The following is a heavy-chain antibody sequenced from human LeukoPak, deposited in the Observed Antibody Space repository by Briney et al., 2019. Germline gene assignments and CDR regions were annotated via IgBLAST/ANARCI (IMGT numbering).Heavy chain of an antibody. Sequence: GGSLRLSCAASGFSLSRYEMNWVRQAPGKGLEWLSYVSPSGAISYYADSVKGRFAISRDNAKNSVYLQMDSLRAEDTAIYYCAREDDLDSFDYWGQGTLVTVST. CDR1: GFSLSRYE. CDR2: VSPSGAIS. J-gene: IGHJ4*02. V-gene: IGHV3-48*03. D-gene: IGHD3-9*01. CDR3: AREDDLDSFDY.